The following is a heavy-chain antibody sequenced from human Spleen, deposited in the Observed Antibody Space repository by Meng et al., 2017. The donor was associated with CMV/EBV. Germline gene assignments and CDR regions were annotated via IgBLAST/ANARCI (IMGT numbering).Heavy chain of an antibody. J-gene: IGHJ4*02. D-gene: IGHD4/OR15-4a*01. Sequence: GESLKISCAASGVSFSNYWMSWVRQAPGKGLDWVANIGQRGGDRDYAGSVRGRFTISRDNAKNSLYLQMNSLRVEDTAVYYCARDPTEMVVTNLFDYWGQGTLVTVSS. CDR2: IGQRGGDR. V-gene: IGHV3-7*01. CDR1: GVSFSNYW. CDR3: ARDPTEMVVTNLFDY.